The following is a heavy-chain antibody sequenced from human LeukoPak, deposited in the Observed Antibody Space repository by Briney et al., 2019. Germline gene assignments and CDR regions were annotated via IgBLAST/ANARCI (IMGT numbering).Heavy chain of an antibody. CDR1: GGSISSSSYY. J-gene: IGHJ5*02. D-gene: IGHD3-3*01. CDR3: AGQYDFWSGSGQKNWFDP. V-gene: IGHV4-39*01. Sequence: SETLSLTCTVSGGSISSSSYYWGWLRQPPGKGLEWIGSIYYSGSTYQNPSLKSRVIISEDTSKNQFSLKLSSVTAADTAVYYCAGQYDFWSGSGQKNWFDPWGQGTLVTVSS. CDR2: IYYSGST.